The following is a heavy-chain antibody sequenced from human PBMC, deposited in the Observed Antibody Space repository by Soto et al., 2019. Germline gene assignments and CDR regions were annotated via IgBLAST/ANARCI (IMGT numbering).Heavy chain of an antibody. J-gene: IGHJ6*02. CDR2: INPNSGGT. V-gene: IGHV1-2*02. Sequence: PSVKVSCKASGYTFTGYYMHWVRQAPGQGLEWMGWINPNSGGTNYAQKFQGRVTMTRDTSISTAYMEPSRLRSDDTAVYYCARVVVVPAGTLDYGMDVWGQGTTVTVSS. D-gene: IGHD2-2*01. CDR3: ARVVVVPAGTLDYGMDV. CDR1: GYTFTGYY.